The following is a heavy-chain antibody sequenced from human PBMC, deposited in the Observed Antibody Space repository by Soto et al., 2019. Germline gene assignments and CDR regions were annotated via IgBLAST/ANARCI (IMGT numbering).Heavy chain of an antibody. CDR1: GGSISSSSYY. V-gene: IGHV4-39*01. CDR2: IYYSGST. D-gene: IGHD5-18*01. Sequence: PSETLSLTCTVSGGSISSSSYYWGWIRQPPGKGLEWIGSIYYSGSTYYNPSLKSRVTISVDTSKNQFSLKLSSVTAADTAVYYCAGMGYSYGWLDYWGQGTLVTVSS. J-gene: IGHJ4*02. CDR3: AGMGYSYGWLDY.